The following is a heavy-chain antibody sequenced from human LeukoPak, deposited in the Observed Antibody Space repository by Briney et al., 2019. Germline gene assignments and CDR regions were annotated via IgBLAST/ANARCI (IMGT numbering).Heavy chain of an antibody. CDR1: GFTFSSYE. J-gene: IGHJ6*02. V-gene: IGHV3-48*03. Sequence: GGSLRLSCAASGFTFSSYEMNWVRQAPGKGLEWVSYISSSGSTIYYADSVKGRFTISRDNAKNSLCLQMNSLRAEDTAVYYCARDESDTVTSDLGMDVWGQGTTVTVSS. CDR2: ISSSGSTI. CDR3: ARDESDTVTSDLGMDV. D-gene: IGHD4-17*01.